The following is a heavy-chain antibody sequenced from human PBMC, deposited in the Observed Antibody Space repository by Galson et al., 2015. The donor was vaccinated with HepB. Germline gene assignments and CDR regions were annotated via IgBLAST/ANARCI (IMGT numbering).Heavy chain of an antibody. J-gene: IGHJ4*02. D-gene: IGHD3-10*01. V-gene: IGHV3-48*03. Sequence: SLRLSCAASGFTFGAYEMNWVRQAPGKGLEWISYISSNGYMIYYAESVKGRFTVSRDNARDSLYLQMNSLRVEDTAVYYCVRDDALWSWYFDSWGQGTLVIVSS. CDR1: GFTFGAYE. CDR3: VRDDALWSWYFDS. CDR2: ISSNGYMI.